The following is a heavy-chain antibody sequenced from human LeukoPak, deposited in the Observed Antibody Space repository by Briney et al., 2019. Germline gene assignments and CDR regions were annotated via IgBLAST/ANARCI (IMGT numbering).Heavy chain of an antibody. CDR2: IRPDGSEK. Sequence: GGSLRLSCAASGFNFNNYWLSWVRQAPGKGLEWVANIRPDGSEKYYVDSLKGRFTISRDNAKNSLYLQMNSLRAEDTAVYYCARGDYYDSRGYFNDAFDIWGQGTMVTVSS. V-gene: IGHV3-7*01. J-gene: IGHJ3*02. D-gene: IGHD3-22*01. CDR1: GFNFNNYW. CDR3: ARGDYYDSRGYFNDAFDI.